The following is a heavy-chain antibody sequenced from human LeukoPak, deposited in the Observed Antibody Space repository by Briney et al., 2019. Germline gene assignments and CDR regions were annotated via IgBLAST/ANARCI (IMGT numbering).Heavy chain of an antibody. V-gene: IGHV4-34*01. Sequence: SETLSLTCAVYGGSFSGYYWSWIRQPPGKGLEWIGEINHSGSTNYNPSLKSRVTVSMDTSKNQFSLKVNSVTAADTAFYYCARAYSSSWYWNWFDPWGQGTLVTVSS. CDR3: ARAYSSSWYWNWFDP. J-gene: IGHJ5*02. CDR1: GGSFSGYY. D-gene: IGHD6-13*01. CDR2: INHSGST.